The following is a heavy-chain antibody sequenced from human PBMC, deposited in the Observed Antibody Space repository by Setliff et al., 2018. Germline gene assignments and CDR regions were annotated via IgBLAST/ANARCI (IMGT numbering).Heavy chain of an antibody. V-gene: IGHV3-30-3*02. D-gene: IGHD1-1*01. CDR2: ISYDGSNK. J-gene: IGHJ4*02. Sequence: GGSLRLSCAASGFTFNNYAMHWVRQAPGKGLEWVAVISYDGSNKYYADSVKGRFTISRDNSKNTLYLQMNSLRPDDTAVYYCAKSNLERSDYWGQGTLVTVSS. CDR3: AKSNLERSDY. CDR1: GFTFNNYA.